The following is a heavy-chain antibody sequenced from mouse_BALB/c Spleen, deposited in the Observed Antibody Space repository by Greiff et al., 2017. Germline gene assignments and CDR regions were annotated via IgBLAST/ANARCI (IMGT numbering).Heavy chain of an antibody. V-gene: IGHV1S29*02. CDR1: GYTFTDYN. Sequence: EVKLVESGPELVKPGASVKISCKASGYTFTDYNMHWVKQSHGKSLEWIGYIYPYNGGTGYNQKFKSKATLTVDNSSSTAYMELRSLTSEDSAVYYCARQVRGHYFDYWGQGTTLTVSS. CDR2: IYPYNGGT. J-gene: IGHJ2*01. D-gene: IGHD2-14*01. CDR3: ARQVRGHYFDY.